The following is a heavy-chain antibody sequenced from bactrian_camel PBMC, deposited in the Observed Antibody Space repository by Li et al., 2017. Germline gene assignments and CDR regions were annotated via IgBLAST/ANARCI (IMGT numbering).Heavy chain of an antibody. V-gene: IGHV3S53*01. CDR3: ATGEGFDCSGAYCSLHY. D-gene: IGHD3*01. CDR1: GSIYGDAC. J-gene: IGHJ4*01. CDR2: IDSDGIA. Sequence: HVQLVESGGGSVQAGGSLRLSCGASGSIYGDACVGLLRQAPGKEREGVAAIDSDGIASYADSVKGRFTISRDNAKNTVYLQMNSLKSEDTALYFCATGEGFDCSGAYCSLHYWGQGTQVTVS.